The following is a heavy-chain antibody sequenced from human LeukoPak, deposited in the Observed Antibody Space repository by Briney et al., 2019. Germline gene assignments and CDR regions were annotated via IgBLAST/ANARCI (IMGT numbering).Heavy chain of an antibody. J-gene: IGHJ4*02. CDR2: ISSSSSYT. CDR1: GFTFSSYS. V-gene: IGHV3-21*01. D-gene: IGHD6-19*01. CDR3: ARDLSSGWSSFDY. Sequence: GGSLRLSCAASGFTFSSYSMNWVRQAPGKGLEWVSSISSSSSYTYYADSVKGRFTISRDNAKNSLYLQMNSLRAEDTAVYYCARDLSSGWSSFDYWGQGTLVTVSS.